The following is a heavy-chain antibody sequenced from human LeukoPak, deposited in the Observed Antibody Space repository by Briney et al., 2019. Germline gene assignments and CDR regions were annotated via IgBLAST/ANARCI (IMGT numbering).Heavy chain of an antibody. CDR1: GASFSGYS. Sequence: SETLSLTCAVYGASFSGYSWSWIRQPPGKSLECIGEINHSGSTNYNPSLKSRVTISVDTSKNQFSLKLSSVTAADTAVYYCARWVALGGGDYWGQGTLVTVSS. CDR2: INHSGST. D-gene: IGHD3-16*01. V-gene: IGHV4-34*01. CDR3: ARWVALGGGDY. J-gene: IGHJ4*02.